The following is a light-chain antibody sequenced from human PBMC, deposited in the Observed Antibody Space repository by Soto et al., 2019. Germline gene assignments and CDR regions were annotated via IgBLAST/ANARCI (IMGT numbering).Light chain of an antibody. CDR1: QSVSSSY. Sequence: EIVLTQSPGTLSLSPGERATLSCRASQSVSSSYLAWYQQKPGQAPRLLIYGASSRATGIPDRFRGSGSGTDFTLTISSLEHEDFAVYYCQQYGSVYTCGQGTKLEIK. CDR3: QQYGSVYT. J-gene: IGKJ2*01. V-gene: IGKV3-20*01. CDR2: GAS.